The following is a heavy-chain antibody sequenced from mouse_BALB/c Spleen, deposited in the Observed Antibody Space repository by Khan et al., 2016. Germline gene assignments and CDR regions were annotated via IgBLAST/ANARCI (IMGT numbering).Heavy chain of an antibody. J-gene: IGHJ2*01. CDR1: GYTFTSYW. D-gene: IGHD1-1*01. CDR2: IYPGDGDT. Sequence: QVQLQQSGAELARPGASVKLSCKASGYTFTSYWMQWVKQRPGQGLEWIGAIYPGDGDTRYTQKFKGKATLTADTSSSTAYMQLSSLASEDSAVYYGASYYGSSYDYFDYWGQGTTLTVSS. V-gene: IGHV1-87*01. CDR3: ASYYGSSYDYFDY.